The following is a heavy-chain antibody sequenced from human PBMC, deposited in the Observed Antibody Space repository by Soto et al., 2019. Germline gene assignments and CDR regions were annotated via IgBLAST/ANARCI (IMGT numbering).Heavy chain of an antibody. J-gene: IGHJ4*02. CDR1: GFTLWSYA. V-gene: IGHV3-23*01. CDR2: ISGSGGST. Sequence: PGWSLKLSCAASGFTLWSYAMGGFRQAPGKGLEWVSAISGSGGSTYYADSVKGRFTISRDNSKNTLYLQMNSLRAEDTAVYYCAKCPQYSSWWFFDYWGQGTLVTVSS. D-gene: IGHD6-6*01. CDR3: AKCPQYSSWWFFDY.